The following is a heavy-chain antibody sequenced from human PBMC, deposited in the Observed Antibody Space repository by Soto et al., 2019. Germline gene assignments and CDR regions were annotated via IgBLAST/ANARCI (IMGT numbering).Heavy chain of an antibody. CDR3: ARDSYAPHV. V-gene: IGHV3-74*03. D-gene: IGHD4-17*01. Sequence: ESLKLSCAASGFIYSNSWMHCVRQATGKWQVWVSRINIDGSGTTYADSVKGRFTISRDNAKNTVFLEMKNLRAEDTAVYYCARDSYAPHVWGQGT. CDR1: GFIYSNSW. CDR2: INIDGSGT. J-gene: IGHJ6*02.